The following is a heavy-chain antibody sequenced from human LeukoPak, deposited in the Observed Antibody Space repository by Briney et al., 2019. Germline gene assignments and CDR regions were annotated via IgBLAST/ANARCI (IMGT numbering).Heavy chain of an antibody. CDR2: ISAYNGNT. CDR1: GGTFSSYA. D-gene: IGHD3-10*01. CDR3: ARAVYGSGSYYNDY. Sequence: ASVKVSCKASGGTFSSYAISWVRQAPGQGLEWMGWISAYNGNTNYAQKLQGRVTMTTDTSTSAAYMELRSLRSDDTAVYYCARAVYGSGSYYNDYWGQGTLVTVSS. V-gene: IGHV1-18*01. J-gene: IGHJ4*02.